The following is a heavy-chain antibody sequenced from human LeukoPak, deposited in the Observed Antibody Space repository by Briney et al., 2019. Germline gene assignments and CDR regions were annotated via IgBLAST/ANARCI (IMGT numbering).Heavy chain of an antibody. Sequence: PSQTLSLTCTVSGGSISSGSYYWGWIRQPPGKGLEWIGSIYHSGSTYYNPSLKSRVTISVDTSKNQFSLKLSSVTAADTAVYYCARDGYSSSWYEVDIWGQGTMVTVSS. V-gene: IGHV4-39*07. J-gene: IGHJ3*02. CDR2: IYHSGST. CDR3: ARDGYSSSWYEVDI. CDR1: GGSISSGSYY. D-gene: IGHD6-13*01.